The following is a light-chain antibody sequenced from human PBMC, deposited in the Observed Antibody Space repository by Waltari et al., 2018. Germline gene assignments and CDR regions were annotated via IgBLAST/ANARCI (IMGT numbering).Light chain of an antibody. CDR2: AAS. Sequence: DIQMTQSPSSLSASVGDRVTITCRASESIHKYLNWYQQRPGRAPRLLIYAASTLQSGFPSRFSGSVSGTEFTLTITSLQPEDFATYYCQQTYDTPPTCTFGQGTKLQI. CDR3: QQTYDTPPTCT. V-gene: IGKV1-39*01. CDR1: ESIHKY. J-gene: IGKJ2*02.